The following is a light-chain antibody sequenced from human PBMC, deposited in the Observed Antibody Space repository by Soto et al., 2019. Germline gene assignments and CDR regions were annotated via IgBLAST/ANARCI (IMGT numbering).Light chain of an antibody. CDR3: LSYDSSLSGYV. CDR2: GNS. V-gene: IGLV1-40*01. J-gene: IGLJ1*01. Sequence: QSVLTQPPSVSGAPGQRVTISCTGSSSNIGAGYDVHWYHQLPGTAPKLLIYGNSNRPSGVPDRFSGSKSGTSASLAITGIQAEDEADYYCLSYDSSLSGYVFGAGPKLTVL. CDR1: SSNIGAGYD.